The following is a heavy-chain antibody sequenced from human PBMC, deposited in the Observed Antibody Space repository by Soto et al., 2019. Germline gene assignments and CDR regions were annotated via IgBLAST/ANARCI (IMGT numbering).Heavy chain of an antibody. D-gene: IGHD3-3*01. CDR3: ARDRFTDFGLDV. V-gene: IGHV3-23*01. Sequence: EVLLLESGGDSVQPGGSLRLSCVASGFTFSDYVMSWVRQVPGKGLEWVSSISDGGERTDYRDSVRGRFTISRDNARFTLHLQMNSLRVDDTATYFCARDRFTDFGLDVWGQGTTVTVSS. J-gene: IGHJ6*02. CDR2: ISDGGERT. CDR1: GFTFSDYV.